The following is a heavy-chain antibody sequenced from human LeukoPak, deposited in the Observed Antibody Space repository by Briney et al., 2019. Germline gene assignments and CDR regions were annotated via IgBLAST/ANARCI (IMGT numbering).Heavy chain of an antibody. Sequence: GASVKVSCKASGGTFSSYAISWVRQAPGQGLEWMGGIIPIFGTANYAQKFQGRVTITTDESTSTAYMELSSLRSEDTAVYYCARVRYCSSTSCSHFDYWGQGILVTVSS. CDR1: GGTFSSYA. CDR3: ARVRYCSSTSCSHFDY. D-gene: IGHD2-2*01. J-gene: IGHJ4*02. CDR2: IIPIFGTA. V-gene: IGHV1-69*05.